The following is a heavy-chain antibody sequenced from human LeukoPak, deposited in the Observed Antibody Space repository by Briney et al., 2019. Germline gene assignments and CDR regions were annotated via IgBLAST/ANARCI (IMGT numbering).Heavy chain of an antibody. Sequence: SETLSLTCAVSGYSISSGYYWVWIRQPPGKGLEWIGSIYHSGSTYYNPSLKSRVTISVDTAKNQFTLKLSSVTAADTAVYYCARQDYWGQGTLVTVSS. J-gene: IGHJ4*02. V-gene: IGHV4-38-2*01. CDR1: GYSISSGYY. CDR3: ARQDY. CDR2: IYHSGST.